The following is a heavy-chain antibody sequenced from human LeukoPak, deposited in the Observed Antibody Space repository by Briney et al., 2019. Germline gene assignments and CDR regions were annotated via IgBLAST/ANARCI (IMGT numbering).Heavy chain of an antibody. Sequence: GGSLRLSCAASGFTFSSYSMNWVRQAPGKGLEWVANIKQDGSEKYYVDSVKGRFTISRDNAKNSLYLQMNSLRAEDTAVYYCARVYASSSGWNWGQGTLVTVSS. V-gene: IGHV3-7*01. CDR3: ARVYASSSGWN. CDR1: GFTFSSYS. CDR2: IKQDGSEK. J-gene: IGHJ4*02. D-gene: IGHD6-19*01.